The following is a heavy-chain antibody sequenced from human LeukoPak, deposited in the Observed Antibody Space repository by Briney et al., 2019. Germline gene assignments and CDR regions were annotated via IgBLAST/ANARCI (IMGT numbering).Heavy chain of an antibody. CDR1: GFAFNTQA. J-gene: IGHJ4*02. D-gene: IGHD4-17*01. CDR2: TSLDGSSI. Sequence: GGSLRLSCVASGFAFNTQAMHWVRQAPGKGLEWLAVTSLDGSSIYYADSVRGRFTISRDNSKNTLFLQMSSLRVEDTAVYYCARDRGKLRYPDLWGQGTLLTVSS. CDR3: ARDRGKLRYPDL. V-gene: IGHV3-30*15.